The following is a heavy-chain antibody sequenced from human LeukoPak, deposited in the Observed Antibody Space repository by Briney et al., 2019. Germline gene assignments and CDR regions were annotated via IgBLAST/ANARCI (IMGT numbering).Heavy chain of an antibody. CDR2: ISYDGSNK. D-gene: IGHD3-10*01. V-gene: IGHV3-30*03. CDR3: ARVGNGSGSYYASGYMDV. J-gene: IGHJ6*03. CDR1: GFTFSSYG. Sequence: GRSLRLSCAASGFTFSSYGMHWVRQAPGKGLEWVAVISYDGSNKYYADSVKGRFTISRDNSKNTLYLQMNSLRAEDTAVYYCARVGNGSGSYYASGYMDVWGKGTTVTISS.